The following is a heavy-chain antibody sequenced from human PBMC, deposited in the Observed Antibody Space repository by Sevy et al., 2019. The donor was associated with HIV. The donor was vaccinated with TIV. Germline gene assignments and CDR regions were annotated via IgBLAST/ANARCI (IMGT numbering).Heavy chain of an antibody. V-gene: IGHV1-18*01. Sequence: ASVKVSCKASGYTFTTYGITWVRQAPGQGLEWMGWISAYNGNTNYTQKIQGRVTMTTDTSTSTAYIELGSLRSDDTAVYYCARRREYYESSRYYPGRVFDNWGQGTMVTVSS. J-gene: IGHJ3*02. CDR2: ISAYNGNT. CDR1: GYTFTTYG. D-gene: IGHD3-22*01. CDR3: ARRREYYESSRYYPGRVFDN.